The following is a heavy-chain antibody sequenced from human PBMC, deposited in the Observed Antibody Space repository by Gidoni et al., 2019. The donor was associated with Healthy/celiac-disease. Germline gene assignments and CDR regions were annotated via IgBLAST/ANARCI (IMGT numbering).Heavy chain of an antibody. J-gene: IGHJ3*02. CDR2: IYYSGST. Sequence: QVQLQESGPGLVKPSETLSLTCTVSGGSISSYYWSWIRQPPGKGLEWIGYIYYSGSTNYNPSLKSRVTISVDTSKNQFSLKLSSVTAADTAVYYCARWGIVGATTYDAFDIWGQGTMVTVSS. V-gene: IGHV4-59*01. CDR1: GGSISSYY. CDR3: ARWGIVGATTYDAFDI. D-gene: IGHD1-26*01.